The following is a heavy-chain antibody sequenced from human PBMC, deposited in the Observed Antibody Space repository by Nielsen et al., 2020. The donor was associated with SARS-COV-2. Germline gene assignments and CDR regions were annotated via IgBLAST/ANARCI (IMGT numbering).Heavy chain of an antibody. J-gene: IGHJ5*02. Sequence: GGSLRLSCVASGFTFSKAWMSWVRQAPGKGLEWVGRFKSKIVGGTPDSAAPVKDRFSISRDDSKNTVYLDMSSLRTEDTAVYYCATARYCSRTSCSAGTDMFDPWGQGTQVIVSS. CDR2: FKSKIVGGTP. V-gene: IGHV3-15*01. D-gene: IGHD2-2*01. CDR1: GFTFSKAW. CDR3: ATARYCSRTSCSAGTDMFDP.